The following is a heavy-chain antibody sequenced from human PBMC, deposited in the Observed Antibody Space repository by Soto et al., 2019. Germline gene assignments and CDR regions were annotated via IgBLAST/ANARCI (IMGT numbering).Heavy chain of an antibody. CDR3: AKDQAGDYYYYGMDV. CDR2: ISYDGSNK. V-gene: IGHV3-30*18. CDR1: GFTFSSYG. D-gene: IGHD6-13*01. Sequence: QVQLVESGGGVVQPGRSLRLSCAASGFTFSSYGMHWVRQAPGKGLEWVAVISYDGSNKYYADSVKGRFTISRDNSKNTLYLQTNSLRAEDTAVYYCAKDQAGDYYYYGMDVWGQGTTVTVSS. J-gene: IGHJ6*02.